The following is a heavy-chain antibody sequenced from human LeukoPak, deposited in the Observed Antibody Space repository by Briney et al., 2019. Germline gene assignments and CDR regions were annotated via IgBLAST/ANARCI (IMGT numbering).Heavy chain of an antibody. Sequence: GGSLRLSCAASGFAFSSFAMGWVGQSPGKGLEWCSTINGGGNTTFYADSVKGRFTISRDNSKNTLYLHMDSLRPDDTAIYYCTKELHVAVAVADYYYFYMDVWGRGTAVTVSS. CDR1: GFAFSSFA. D-gene: IGHD6-19*01. CDR3: TKELHVAVAVADYYYFYMDV. J-gene: IGHJ6*03. CDR2: INGGGNTT. V-gene: IGHV3-23*01.